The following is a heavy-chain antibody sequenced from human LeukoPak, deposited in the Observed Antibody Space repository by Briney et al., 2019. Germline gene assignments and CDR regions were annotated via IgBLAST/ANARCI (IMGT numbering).Heavy chain of an antibody. CDR1: GFTFSSHS. V-gene: IGHV3-21*01. CDR2: ISSSSSYI. D-gene: IGHD3-3*01. CDR3: ARELYDFWSGYSDY. Sequence: GGSLRLSCAASGFTFSSHSMNWVRQAPGKGLEWVSSISSSSSYIYYADSVKGRFTISRDNAKNSLYLQMNSLRAEDTAVYYCARELYDFWSGYSDYWGQGTLVTVSS. J-gene: IGHJ4*02.